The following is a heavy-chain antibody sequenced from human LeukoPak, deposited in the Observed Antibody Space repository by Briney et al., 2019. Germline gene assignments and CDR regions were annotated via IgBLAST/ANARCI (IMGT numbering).Heavy chain of an antibody. CDR2: IYYSGST. Sequence: PSETLSLTCTVSGGSISSYYWSWIRQPPGKGLEWIGYIYYSGSTNYNPSLKSRVTISVDTSKNQFSLKLSSVTAADTAVYYCASRNTVTKGFDYWGQGTLVTVSS. D-gene: IGHD4-17*01. V-gene: IGHV4-59*01. J-gene: IGHJ4*02. CDR3: ASRNTVTKGFDY. CDR1: GGSISSYY.